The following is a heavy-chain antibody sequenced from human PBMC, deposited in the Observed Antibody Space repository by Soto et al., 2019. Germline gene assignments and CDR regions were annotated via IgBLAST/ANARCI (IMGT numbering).Heavy chain of an antibody. CDR1: GGSIGTYF. CDR2: IYYSGST. D-gene: IGHD4-17*01. J-gene: IGHJ4*02. V-gene: IGHV4-59*08. CDR3: ARSYGDLPDY. Sequence: QVQLQESGPGLVKPSETLSLNCSVPGGSIGTYFWGWIRQPPGKGLEWIGHIYYSGSTSYNPSLRSRVTISLDTSKNQFSLRLRSVSAADTAVYYCARSYGDLPDYWGQGTLVTVSS.